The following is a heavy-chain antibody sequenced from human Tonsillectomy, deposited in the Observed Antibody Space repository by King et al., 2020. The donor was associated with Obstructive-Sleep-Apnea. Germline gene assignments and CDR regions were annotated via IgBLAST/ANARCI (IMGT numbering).Heavy chain of an antibody. CDR3: ARQAFVVVTTIKSWHFDL. D-gene: IGHD2-21*02. J-gene: IGHJ2*01. CDR1: GGSISSRNYY. CDR2: ISYTGTA. V-gene: IGHV4-39*01. Sequence: QLQESGPGLVKPSETLSLTCTVSGGSISSRNYYWGWIRQPPGKGLEWIGSISYTGTAYYSPSLKSRVTISVDTSKNQFSLRLNSVTAADTAVYYCARQAFVVVTTIKSWHFDLWGRGTLVTVSS.